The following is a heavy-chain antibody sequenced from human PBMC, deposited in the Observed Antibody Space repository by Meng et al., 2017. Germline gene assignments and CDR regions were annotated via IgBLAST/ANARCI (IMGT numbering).Heavy chain of an antibody. CDR1: GGSFSGYY. D-gene: IGHD3-22*01. CDR2: INHSGST. Sequence: QVQLPPWGAGLLNSSETPPLTCAVYGGSFSGYYWSWIRQPPGKGLEWIGEINHSGSTNYNPSLKSRVTISVDTSKNQFSLKLSSVTAADTAVYYCARGRTRRGYYDSSGYLRYFDLWGRGTLVTVSS. J-gene: IGHJ2*01. CDR3: ARGRTRRGYYDSSGYLRYFDL. V-gene: IGHV4-34*01.